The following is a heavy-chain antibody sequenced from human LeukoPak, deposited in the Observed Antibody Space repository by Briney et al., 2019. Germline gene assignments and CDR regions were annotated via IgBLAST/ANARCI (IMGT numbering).Heavy chain of an antibody. CDR3: AGGRNYGDVDY. V-gene: IGHV3-53*01. D-gene: IGHD4-17*01. CDR2: LYSGGTT. CDR1: GFSFSNNY. J-gene: IGHJ4*01. Sequence: GGSLRLSCAASGFSFSNNYMNWVRQAPGRGLEWVVVLYSGGTTYYADSVKGRFTISRDNSKNTLYLQMNRLRAEDTAVYYCAGGRNYGDVDYWGQGTLVTVSS.